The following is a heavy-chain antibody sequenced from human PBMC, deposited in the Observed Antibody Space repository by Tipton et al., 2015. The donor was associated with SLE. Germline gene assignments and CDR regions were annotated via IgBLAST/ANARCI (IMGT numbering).Heavy chain of an antibody. D-gene: IGHD2-15*01. Sequence: LRLSCTVSGGSISSHYWSWIRQPPGKGLEWIGYIYYSGSTNYNPSLKSRVTISVDTSKNQFSLKLSSVTAADTAVYYCAKDDGTGVEWGLLQNIGVWGKGTTVTVSS. CDR3: AKDDGTGVEWGLLQNIGV. J-gene: IGHJ6*04. V-gene: IGHV4-59*11. CDR2: IYYSGST. CDR1: GGSISSHY.